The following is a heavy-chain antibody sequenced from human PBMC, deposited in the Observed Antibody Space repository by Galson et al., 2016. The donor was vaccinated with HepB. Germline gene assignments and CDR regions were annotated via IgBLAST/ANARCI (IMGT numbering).Heavy chain of an antibody. J-gene: IGHJ4*02. V-gene: IGHV3-15*07. CDR1: GFTFKTAW. CDR2: IKSKSDGGTA. CDR3: ATDRVLQFLEWLFDMNY. D-gene: IGHD3-3*01. Sequence: SLRLSCAVSGFTFKTAWMSWVRQAPGKGLEWVGRIKSKSDGGTADYAAAVQGRFTIPRDDSKNTLYLHMNGLKTEDTAVYYCATDRVLQFLEWLFDMNYWGQGTLVTVSS.